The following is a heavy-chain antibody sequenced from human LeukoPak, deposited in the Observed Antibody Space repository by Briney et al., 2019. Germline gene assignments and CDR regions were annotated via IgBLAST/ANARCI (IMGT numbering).Heavy chain of an antibody. Sequence: GGSLRLSCAASGFIFSNYGMHWVRQAPGKGLEWVALIHYDGTNKYYADSVKGRFTISRDNSKNTLFLQMNSLRVEDTAVYYCARQSTVATDWWGQGTLVTVSP. D-gene: IGHD4-23*01. CDR3: ARQSTVATDW. V-gene: IGHV3-30*02. CDR2: IHYDGTNK. CDR1: GFIFSNYG. J-gene: IGHJ4*02.